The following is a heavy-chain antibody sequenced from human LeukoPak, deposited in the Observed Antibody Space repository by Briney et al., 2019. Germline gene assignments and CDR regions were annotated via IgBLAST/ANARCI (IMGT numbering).Heavy chain of an antibody. Sequence: GGSLRLSRAASGFTVSSYYMGWVRQAPGKGLQWLSGISASGDVTFHADRVKGRFAISRDNSKNTLYLQMTGLRAGDTAEYYCAKSLFTSATGTGRAFHIWGQGTMVTVSS. CDR3: AKSLFTSATGTGRAFHI. CDR1: GFTVSSYY. CDR2: ISASGDVT. V-gene: IGHV3-23*01. D-gene: IGHD1-1*01. J-gene: IGHJ3*02.